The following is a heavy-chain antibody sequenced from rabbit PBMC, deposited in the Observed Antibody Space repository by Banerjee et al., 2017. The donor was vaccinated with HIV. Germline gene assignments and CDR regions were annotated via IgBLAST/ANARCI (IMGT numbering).Heavy chain of an antibody. D-gene: IGHD6-1*01. V-gene: IGHV1S40*01. CDR1: GFSFSSSYW. CDR2: IDAGSSGST. J-gene: IGHJ4*01. CDR3: ARGLTLVDL. Sequence: QSLEESGGDLVKPGASLTLTCTASGFSFSSSYWICWVRQAPGKGLEWIACIDAGSSGSTYYSTWARGRFTISKTSSTTVTLQLISLTAADTATYFCARGLTLVDLWGPGTLVTVS.